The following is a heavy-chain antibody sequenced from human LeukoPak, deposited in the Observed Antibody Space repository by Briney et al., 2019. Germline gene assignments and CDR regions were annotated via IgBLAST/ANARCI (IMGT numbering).Heavy chain of an antibody. CDR2: ISGSGGST. V-gene: IGHV3-23*01. J-gene: IGHJ3*02. CDR1: GFTFSSYA. CDR3: ARESYCVGGSCYSGRAFDI. Sequence: LPGGSLRLSCAASGFTFSSYAMSWVRQAPGKGLEWVSAISGSGGSTYYADSVKGRFTISRDNAKNTLYLQMNSLRAEDTAVYYCARESYCVGGSCYSGRAFDIWGQGTMVTVSS. D-gene: IGHD2-15*01.